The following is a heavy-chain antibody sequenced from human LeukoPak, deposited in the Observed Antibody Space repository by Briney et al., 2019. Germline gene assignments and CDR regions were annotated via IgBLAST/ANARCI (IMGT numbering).Heavy chain of an antibody. CDR2: ISGSGGST. CDR3: AKDFYDSSGSRYDY. D-gene: IGHD3-22*01. J-gene: IGHJ4*02. V-gene: IGHV3-23*01. CDR1: GFTFSSYA. Sequence: PGGSLRLSCAASGFTFSSYAMSWVRQAPGKGLEWVSAISGSGGSTYYADSVKGRFTISGDNSKNTLYLQMNSLRAEDTAVYYCAKDFYDSSGSRYDYWGQGTLVTVSS.